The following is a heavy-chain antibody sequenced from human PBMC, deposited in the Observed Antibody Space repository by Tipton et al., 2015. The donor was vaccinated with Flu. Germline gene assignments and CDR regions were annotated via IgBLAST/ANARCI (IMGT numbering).Heavy chain of an antibody. CDR1: GGSISSFY. V-gene: IGHV4-59*12. CDR2: IYNSEYT. J-gene: IGHJ4*02. CDR3: AGDPSLGMPDYFDY. D-gene: IGHD2-2*01. Sequence: LRLSCTVSGGSISSFYWNWIRQPPGKGLEWIGYIYNSEYTKYNPSLKSRVTISVDTAKKQFSLQLRSVTAADTAVYYCAGDPSLGMPDYFDYWGQGTLVTASS.